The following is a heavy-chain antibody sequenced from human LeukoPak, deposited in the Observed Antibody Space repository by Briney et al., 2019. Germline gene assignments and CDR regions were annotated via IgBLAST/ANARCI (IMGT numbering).Heavy chain of an antibody. D-gene: IGHD3-22*01. CDR3: AREDSNYYDSTGAFDI. J-gene: IGHJ3*02. V-gene: IGHV1-2*02. CDR2: INPNSGGT. Sequence: ASVKVSCKASGYTFTSYGISWVRQAPGQGLEWMGWINPNSGGTNYAQKFQGRVTMTRDTSISTAYMELSRLRSDDTAVYYCAREDSNYYDSTGAFDIWGQGTMVTVSS. CDR1: GYTFTSYG.